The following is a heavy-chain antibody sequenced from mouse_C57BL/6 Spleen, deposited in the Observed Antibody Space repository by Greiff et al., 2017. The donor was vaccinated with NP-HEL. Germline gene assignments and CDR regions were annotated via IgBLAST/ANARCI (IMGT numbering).Heavy chain of an antibody. CDR1: GFTFSSYA. D-gene: IGHD1-1*01. CDR2: ISDGGSYT. J-gene: IGHJ1*03. CDR3: ARGLYGSSYDWYFDV. V-gene: IGHV5-4*03. Sequence: EVMLVESGGGLVKPGGSLKLSCAASGFTFSSYAMSWVRQTPEKRLEWVATISDGGSYTYYPDNVKGRFTISRDNAKNNLYLQMSHLKSEDTAMYYCARGLYGSSYDWYFDVWGTGTTVTVSS.